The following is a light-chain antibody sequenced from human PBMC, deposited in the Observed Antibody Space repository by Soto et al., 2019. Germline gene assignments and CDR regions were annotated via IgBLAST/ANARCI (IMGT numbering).Light chain of an antibody. V-gene: IGKV2-28*01. CDR3: MQALQSRLT. Sequence: DIVMTQSPLSLPVTPGEPASISCRSSQSLLHSNGYNYLDWYLQKPGQSPQLLIYLGSNRASGLPDRFMGSGSGTDFTLKISRVEAEYVGVYYCMQALQSRLTFGGGTKVEIK. J-gene: IGKJ4*01. CDR2: LGS. CDR1: QSLLHSNGYNY.